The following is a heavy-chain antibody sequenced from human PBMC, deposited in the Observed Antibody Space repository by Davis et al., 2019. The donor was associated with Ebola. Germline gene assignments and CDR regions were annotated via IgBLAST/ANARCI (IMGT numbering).Heavy chain of an antibody. CDR3: ARDRGTGTPFDY. V-gene: IGHV6-1*01. Sequence: PSETLSLTCAIAGDSVSSNRATWNWIRQSPSRGVEWLGRTYYRSKWYNDYAVSVESRITINPDISENQFSLHLNSVTPEDTAVYYCARDRGTGTPFDYWGQGTLVTVSS. CDR2: TYYRSKWYN. J-gene: IGHJ4*02. CDR1: GDSVSSNRAT. D-gene: IGHD1-7*01.